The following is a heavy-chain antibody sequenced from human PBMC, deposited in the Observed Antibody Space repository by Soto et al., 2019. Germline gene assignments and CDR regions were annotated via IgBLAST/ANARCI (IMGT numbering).Heavy chain of an antibody. D-gene: IGHD3-22*01. Sequence: HPGGSLRLSCAASGFTFSSYSMNWVRQAPGKGLEWVSYISSSSSTIYYADSVKGRFTISRDNAKNSLYLQMNSLRAEDTAVYYCARDRFDYYDSSGYWRFDPWGQGTLVTVSS. CDR1: GFTFSSYS. CDR2: ISSSSSTI. CDR3: ARDRFDYYDSSGYWRFDP. J-gene: IGHJ5*02. V-gene: IGHV3-48*01.